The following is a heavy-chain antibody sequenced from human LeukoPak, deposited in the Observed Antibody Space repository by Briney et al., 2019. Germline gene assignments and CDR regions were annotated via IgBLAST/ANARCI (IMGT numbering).Heavy chain of an antibody. CDR2: IWYDGSIK. D-gene: IGHD4-17*01. J-gene: IGHJ4*02. CDR1: GFIFSGYG. Sequence: PGGSLRLSCAASGFIFSGYGMHWVRQSPDKGLEWVAVIWYDGSIKRYADSVKGRMTISRDDSKSTLYLQVDSLRAEDTAVYYCARDIGSNGNYHFDHWGQGTLVTVSS. V-gene: IGHV3-33*01. CDR3: ARDIGSNGNYHFDH.